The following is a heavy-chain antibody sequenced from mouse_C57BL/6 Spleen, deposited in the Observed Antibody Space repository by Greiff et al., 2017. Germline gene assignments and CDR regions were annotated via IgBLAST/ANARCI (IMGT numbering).Heavy chain of an antibody. Sequence: EVKLVESGGGLVKPGGSLKLSCAASGFTFSSYAMSWVRQTPEKRLEWVATISDGGSYTYYPDNVQGRFTISRDNAKNNLYLQMSHLKSEDTAMYYCARDGHYGSSYDYAMDYWGQGTSVTVSS. CDR1: GFTFSSYA. D-gene: IGHD1-1*01. CDR2: ISDGGSYT. J-gene: IGHJ4*01. CDR3: ARDGHYGSSYDYAMDY. V-gene: IGHV5-4*01.